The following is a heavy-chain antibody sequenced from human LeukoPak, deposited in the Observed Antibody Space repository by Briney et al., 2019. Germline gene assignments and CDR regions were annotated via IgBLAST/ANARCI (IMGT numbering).Heavy chain of an antibody. D-gene: IGHD2/OR15-2a*01. V-gene: IGHV3-30*18. CDR2: ISYDGTNQ. CDR1: GFTFRDYG. Sequence: GGSLRLSCAASGFTFRDYGMHWVRQAPGKGLEWVAAISYDGTNQKYEDSVKGRFTISRDNSKNTLYLQMNSLRAEDTATYYCAKSSQRSTYYFFEYWGQGTLVTVSS. CDR3: AKSSQRSTYYFFEY. J-gene: IGHJ4*01.